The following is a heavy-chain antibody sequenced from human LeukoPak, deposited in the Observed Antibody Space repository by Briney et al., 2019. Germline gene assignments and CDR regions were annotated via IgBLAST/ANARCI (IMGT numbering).Heavy chain of an antibody. V-gene: IGHV3-30*02. J-gene: IGHJ4*02. CDR3: AREGYSSSSHFFDY. Sequence: GGSLRLSCAASGFTFGSYGMHWVRQTPGKGLEWVSFIGYDGSYQNYADSVKGRFTVSRDNSRNTLYLQMNSLRAEDTAVYYCAREGYSSSSHFFDYWGQGTLVTVSS. CDR1: GFTFGSYG. D-gene: IGHD6-6*01. CDR2: IGYDGSYQ.